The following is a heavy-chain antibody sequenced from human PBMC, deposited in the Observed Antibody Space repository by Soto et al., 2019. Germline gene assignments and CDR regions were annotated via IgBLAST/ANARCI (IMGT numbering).Heavy chain of an antibody. Sequence: EVQLVESGGGLVKPGGSLRLSCAASGFTFSSYSMNWVRQAPGKGLEWVSSISSSSSYIYYADPVKGRFTISRDNAKNSLYLQMNSLRAEDTAVYYCARDLGQDSSGWYDVSYWGQGTLVTVSS. J-gene: IGHJ4*02. D-gene: IGHD6-19*01. CDR2: ISSSSSYI. V-gene: IGHV3-21*01. CDR1: GFTFSSYS. CDR3: ARDLGQDSSGWYDVSY.